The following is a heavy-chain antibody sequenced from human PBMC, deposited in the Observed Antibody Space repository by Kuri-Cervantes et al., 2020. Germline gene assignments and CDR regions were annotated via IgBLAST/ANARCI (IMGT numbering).Heavy chain of an antibody. V-gene: IGHV1-24*01. CDR1: GYTLTELS. CDR2: FDPEDGET. D-gene: IGHD3-10*01. Sequence: AAVKVSCKVSGYTLTELSMHWVRQAPGKGLEWMGGFDPEDGETIYAQNFQGRVTITTDESTTTAYMELSSLRPEDTAVYYCARVANGSSSHYYYYYYMDVWGKGATVTVSS. CDR3: ARVANGSSSHYYYYYYMDV. J-gene: IGHJ6*03.